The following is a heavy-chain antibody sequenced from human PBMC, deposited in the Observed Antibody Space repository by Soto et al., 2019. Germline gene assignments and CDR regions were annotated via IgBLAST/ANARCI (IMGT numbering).Heavy chain of an antibody. CDR2: IYHSGST. V-gene: IGHV4-4*02. D-gene: IGHD3-22*01. CDR3: ARSPDSSGYYPRWYYYGMDV. Sequence: QVQLQESGPGLVKPSGTLSLTCAVSGGSISSSNWWSWVRQPPGKGLEWIGEIYHSGSTNYNPSLKTRVTISVDKSMNQFSLKLSSVTAADTAVYYCARSPDSSGYYPRWYYYGMDVWGQGTTVTVSS. J-gene: IGHJ6*02. CDR1: GGSISSSNW.